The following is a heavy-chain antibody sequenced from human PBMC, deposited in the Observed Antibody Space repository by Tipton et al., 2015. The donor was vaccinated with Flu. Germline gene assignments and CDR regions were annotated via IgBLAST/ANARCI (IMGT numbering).Heavy chain of an antibody. J-gene: IGHJ4*02. CDR2: IHHSGIT. Sequence: LRLSCSVSGGPLSNYFWSWIRQSPGKGLEWIGYIHHSGITSYNPSLKSRVSISVDTSKNQFSLRLSSVTAADTAVYYCARDDSVVPAALVYWGQGTLVTVSS. CDR3: ARDDSVVPAALVY. D-gene: IGHD2-2*01. V-gene: IGHV4-59*01. CDR1: GGPLSNYF.